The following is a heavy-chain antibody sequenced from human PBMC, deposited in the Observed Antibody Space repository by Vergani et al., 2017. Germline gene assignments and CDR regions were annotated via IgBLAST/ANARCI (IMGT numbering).Heavy chain of an antibody. V-gene: IGHV4-61*05. CDR1: GGSISSSSYY. J-gene: IGHJ4*02. Sequence: QLQLQESGPGLVKPSETLSLTCTVSGGSISSSSYYWGWIRQPPGKGLEWIGYISYSGSSNYNPSLKSRVTISVDTSRNRFSLKLSSVTAADTAVYYCARGGDGYFDYWGQGTLVTVSS. D-gene: IGHD3-16*01. CDR2: ISYSGSS. CDR3: ARGGDGYFDY.